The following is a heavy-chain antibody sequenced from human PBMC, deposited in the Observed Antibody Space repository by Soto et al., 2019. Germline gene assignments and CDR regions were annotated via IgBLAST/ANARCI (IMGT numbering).Heavy chain of an antibody. CDR3: ARDIDVGILTPKFETKNQPIDY. CDR2: ISSSSSYI. D-gene: IGHD3-9*01. CDR1: GFTFSSYS. Sequence: EVQLVESGGGLVKPGGSLRLSCAASGFTFSSYSMNWVRQAPGKGLEWVSSISSSSSYIYYADSVKGRFTISRDNAKNSLYLQMNSLRAEDTAVHYCARDIDVGILTPKFETKNQPIDYWGQGTLVTVSS. J-gene: IGHJ4*02. V-gene: IGHV3-21*01.